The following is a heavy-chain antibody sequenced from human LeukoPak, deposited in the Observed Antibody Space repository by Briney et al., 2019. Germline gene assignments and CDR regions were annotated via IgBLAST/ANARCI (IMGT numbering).Heavy chain of an antibody. D-gene: IGHD4-17*01. CDR1: GDSFSSHY. V-gene: IGHV4-59*11. Sequence: PSETLSLTCAVSGDSFSSHYWTWIRQSPGTGLEWIGYISHIGRTNYNPSLKSRVTISIDTSKNQFSLKLRSVTAADTAVYYCARDLVTVTKGFNIWGQGTMVSVSS. CDR3: ARDLVTVTKGFNI. CDR2: ISHIGRT. J-gene: IGHJ3*02.